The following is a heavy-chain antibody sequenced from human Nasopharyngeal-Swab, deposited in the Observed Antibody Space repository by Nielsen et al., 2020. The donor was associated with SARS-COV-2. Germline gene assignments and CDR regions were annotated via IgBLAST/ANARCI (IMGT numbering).Heavy chain of an antibody. Sequence: GGSLRLSWAASGFTFSSYWMSWVRQAPGKGLEWVANIKQDGSEKYYVDSVKGRFTISRDNAKNSLYLQMNSLRAEDTAVYYCARIGGIAVAADGFDYWGQGTLVTGLL. J-gene: IGHJ4*02. CDR1: GFTFSSYW. D-gene: IGHD6-19*01. CDR3: ARIGGIAVAADGFDY. V-gene: IGHV3-7*05. CDR2: IKQDGSEK.